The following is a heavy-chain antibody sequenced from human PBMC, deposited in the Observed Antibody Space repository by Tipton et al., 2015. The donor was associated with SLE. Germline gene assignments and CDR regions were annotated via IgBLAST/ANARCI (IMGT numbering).Heavy chain of an antibody. V-gene: IGHV3-33*01. CDR1: GFTFSSYG. CDR2: IWDDGSNK. J-gene: IGHJ6*03. Sequence: SLRLSCAASGFTFSSYGMHWVRQAPGKGLEGVAVIWDDGSNKYYADSGKGRFTISRDNSKNTLYLQMNSLRAEDTAVYYCARDRVGRELRFRYYYMDVWGKGTTVTVSS. D-gene: IGHD1-26*01. CDR3: ARDRVGRELRFRYYYMDV.